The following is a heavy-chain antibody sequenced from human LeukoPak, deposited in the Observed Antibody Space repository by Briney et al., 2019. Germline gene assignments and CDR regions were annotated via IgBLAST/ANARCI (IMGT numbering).Heavy chain of an antibody. CDR2: INQDASDI. Sequence: GGSLRLSCAASGFTFSTYWVNWYRHAPGKGREGLGNINQDASDINYAASVRDRFTISRDNAKTSLHLQMNSLRAEDTAVYYCATDRDNSDWQKRFDSWGQGTLVTVSS. CDR3: ATDRDNSDWQKRFDS. D-gene: IGHD2-21*02. CDR1: GFTFSTYW. V-gene: IGHV3-7*01. J-gene: IGHJ4*02.